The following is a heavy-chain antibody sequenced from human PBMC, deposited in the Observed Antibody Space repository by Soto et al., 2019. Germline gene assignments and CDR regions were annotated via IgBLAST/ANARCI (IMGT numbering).Heavy chain of an antibody. CDR1: GYTFTSYG. CDR3: ARERTTVTYDHDAFDI. J-gene: IGHJ3*02. V-gene: IGHV1-18*01. Sequence: QVPLVQSGAEVKKPGASVKVSCKASGYTFTSYGISWVRQAPGQGLEWMGWISAYNGNTNYAQKLQGRVTMTTDTSTSTAYMELRSLRSDDTAVYYCARERTTVTYDHDAFDIWGQGTMVTVSS. D-gene: IGHD4-17*01. CDR2: ISAYNGNT.